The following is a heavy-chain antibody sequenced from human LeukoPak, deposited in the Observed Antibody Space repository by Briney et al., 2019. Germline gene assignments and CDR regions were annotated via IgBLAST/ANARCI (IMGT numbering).Heavy chain of an antibody. CDR2: ISGTGGST. CDR3: AKYSGGYYDSSGYPVDY. D-gene: IGHD3-22*01. J-gene: IGHJ4*02. CDR1: GFTFSSYA. Sequence: GGSLRLSCAASGFTFSSYAMSWVRQAPGKGLEWVSVISGTGGSTYYADSVKGRFTISRDNSKNTLYLQMNSLRAEDTAVYSCAKYSGGYYDSSGYPVDYWGQGTLVTVSS. V-gene: IGHV3-23*01.